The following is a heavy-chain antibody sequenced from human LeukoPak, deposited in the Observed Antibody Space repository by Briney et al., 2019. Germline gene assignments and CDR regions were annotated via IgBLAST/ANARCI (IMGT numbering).Heavy chain of an antibody. CDR2: ISAYNGNT. Sequence: ASVKVSCKASGYTFTSYGISWVRQAPGQGLEWMGWISAYNGNTNYAQKLQGRVTMTTDTSTSTAYMELRSLRSDDTAVYYCARDSYDILIGYFSFDYWGQGTLVTVSS. CDR1: GYTFTSYG. CDR3: ARDSYDILIGYFSFDY. V-gene: IGHV1-18*01. J-gene: IGHJ4*02. D-gene: IGHD3-9*01.